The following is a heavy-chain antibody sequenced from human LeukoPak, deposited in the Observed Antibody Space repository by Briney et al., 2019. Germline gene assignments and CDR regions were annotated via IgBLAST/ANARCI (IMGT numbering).Heavy chain of an antibody. Sequence: AASVKVSCKASGGTFSSYTISWVRQAPGQGLEWMGRIIPILGIANYAQQFQGRVTITADKSTSTAYMELSSLRSEDTAVYYCARDGYGDYSPRNYYYGMDVWGQGTTVTVSS. V-gene: IGHV1-69*04. J-gene: IGHJ6*02. D-gene: IGHD4-17*01. CDR2: IIPILGIA. CDR3: ARDGYGDYSPRNYYYGMDV. CDR1: GGTFSSYT.